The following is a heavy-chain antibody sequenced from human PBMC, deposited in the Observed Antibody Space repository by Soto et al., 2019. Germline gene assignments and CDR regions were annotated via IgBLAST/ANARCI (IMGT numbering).Heavy chain of an antibody. V-gene: IGHV3-48*03. Sequence: PGGSLRLSCAASGFTFSSYEMNWVRQAPGNGLEWVSYISSSGSTIYYAGSVKGRFTISRDNAKNSLYLQMNSLRAEDTAVYYCAVGYCSGGSCYPSGFGYLGQGTLGTVSS. J-gene: IGHJ4*02. CDR1: GFTFSSYE. CDR3: AVGYCSGGSCYPSGFGY. CDR2: ISSSGSTI. D-gene: IGHD2-15*01.